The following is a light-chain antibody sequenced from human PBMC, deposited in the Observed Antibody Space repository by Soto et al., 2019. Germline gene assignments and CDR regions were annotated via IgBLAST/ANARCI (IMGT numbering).Light chain of an antibody. J-gene: IGLJ7*01. Sequence: QSALTQPASVSGSPGQSITISCAGTSSDIGYSKYVSWYQHHPGKAPKLMIYEIYLRPSGVSDRFFGSRSGNTASLTISGLQAEDEADYYCSSFTSSDTDVFGPGTQLTVL. CDR1: SSDIGYSKY. V-gene: IGLV2-14*01. CDR3: SSFTSSDTDV. CDR2: EIY.